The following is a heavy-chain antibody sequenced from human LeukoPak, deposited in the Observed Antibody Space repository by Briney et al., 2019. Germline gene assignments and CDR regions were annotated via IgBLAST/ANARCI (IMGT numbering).Heavy chain of an antibody. J-gene: IGHJ4*02. CDR2: ISSSNRFI. D-gene: IGHD4-11*01. CDR1: GFTLSSHT. V-gene: IGHV3-21*01. CDR3: ARDSSYTVTTYEGFDY. Sequence: PGGSLRHSCVASGFTLSSHTMNWVRQAPGKGLEWVSSISSSNRFIYYADSVKGRFTISRDNAKNSLYLQMNSLRAEDTAIYYCARDSSYTVTTYEGFDYWGQGSLVTVSS.